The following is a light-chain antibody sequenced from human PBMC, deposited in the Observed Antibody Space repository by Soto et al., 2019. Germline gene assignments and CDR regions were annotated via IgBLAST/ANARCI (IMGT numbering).Light chain of an antibody. CDR2: DIS. CDR3: QQRRNWPPIFT. Sequence: EAVLTQSPATLSLSPGERATLSCRASQSVGKFLAWYQQKSGQAPRLLIYDISNRATGIPARFSGSGSGTDFTLTISCLEPEDFAVYYCQQRRNWPPIFTFGPGTTVDIK. CDR1: QSVGKF. V-gene: IGKV3-11*01. J-gene: IGKJ3*01.